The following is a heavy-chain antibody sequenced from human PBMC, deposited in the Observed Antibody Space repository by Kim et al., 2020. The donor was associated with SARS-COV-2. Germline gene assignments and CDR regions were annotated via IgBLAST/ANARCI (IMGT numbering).Heavy chain of an antibody. CDR2: IYYSGST. CDR3: ARGTVTTNY. Sequence: SETLSLTCTVSGGSISSYYWSWIRQPPGKGLEWIGYIYYSGSTNYNPSLKSRVTISVDTSKNQFSLKLSSVTAADAAVYYCARGTVTTNYWGQGTLVTVSS. D-gene: IGHD4-17*01. J-gene: IGHJ4*02. V-gene: IGHV4-59*01. CDR1: GGSISSYY.